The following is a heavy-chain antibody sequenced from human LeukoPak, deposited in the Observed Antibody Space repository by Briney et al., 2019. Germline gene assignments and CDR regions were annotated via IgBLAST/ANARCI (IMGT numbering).Heavy chain of an antibody. CDR2: IYSGGST. CDR1: GFTVSSNY. CDR3: AKGRGYCSGGSCYSDY. V-gene: IGHV3-66*01. D-gene: IGHD2-15*01. J-gene: IGHJ4*02. Sequence: GGSLRLSCAASGFTVSSNYMSWVRQAPGKGLEWVSVIYSGGSTYYADSVKGRFTVSRDISKNTLYLQMNSLRADDTAVYYCAKGRGYCSGGSCYSDYWGQGTLVTVSS.